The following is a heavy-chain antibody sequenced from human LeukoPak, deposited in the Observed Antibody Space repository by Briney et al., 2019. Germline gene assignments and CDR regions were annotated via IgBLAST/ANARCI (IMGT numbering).Heavy chain of an antibody. CDR1: GFTFSSYS. D-gene: IGHD3-10*01. CDR3: ARDPELLWFGELRNYGMDV. J-gene: IGHJ6*02. V-gene: IGHV3-21*01. CDR2: ISSSSSYI. Sequence: PGGSLRLSCAASGFTFSSYSMNWVRQAPGKGLEWVSSISSSSSYIYYADSVKGRFTISRDNTKNSLYLQMNSLRAEDTAVYYCARDPELLWFGELRNYGMDVWGQGTTVTVSS.